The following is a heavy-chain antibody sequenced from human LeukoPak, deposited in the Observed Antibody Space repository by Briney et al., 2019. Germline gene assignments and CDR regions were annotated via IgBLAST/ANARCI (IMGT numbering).Heavy chain of an antibody. D-gene: IGHD2-2*01. CDR2: ISYDGSNK. J-gene: IGHJ6*02. CDR1: GFTFSSYG. V-gene: IGHV3-30*18. CDR3: AKDRRPAAMLSGGIPSGMDV. Sequence: PGRSLRLSCAASGFTFSSYGMHWVRQAPGKGLEWVAVISYDGSNKYYADSVKGRFTISRDNSKNTLYLQMNSLRAEDTAVYYCAKDRRPAAMLSGGIPSGMDVWGQRTTVTVSS.